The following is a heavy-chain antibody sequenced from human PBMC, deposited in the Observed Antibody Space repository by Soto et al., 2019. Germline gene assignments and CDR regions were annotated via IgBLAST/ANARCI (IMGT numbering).Heavy chain of an antibody. CDR2: ISSDGST. Sequence: EVQLVESGGGLVQPGGSLRLSCAASGFSVSNLFMTWVRQAPGKGLEWVSVISSDGSTYYADSMKGRFTISRDNSKNTLYLEMNSLRAGDTAVYYCARDTLGGAYDFRHGGQGTLVTVSS. CDR3: ARDTLGGAYDFRH. V-gene: IGHV3-66*01. J-gene: IGHJ4*02. D-gene: IGHD3-3*01. CDR1: GFSVSNLF.